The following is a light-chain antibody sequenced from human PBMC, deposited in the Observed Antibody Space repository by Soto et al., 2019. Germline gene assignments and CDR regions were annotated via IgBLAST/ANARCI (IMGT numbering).Light chain of an antibody. CDR3: QQYNNWPPLT. CDR1: QSVSSD. CDR2: GAS. V-gene: IGKV3-15*01. Sequence: EIVMTQSPATLSVSPGEGATLSCRASQSVSSDLAWFLQKPGQAPRLLIYGASTRATGIPARFSGSGSGTEFTLTISSLQSEDFAVYYCQQYNNWPPLTFGGGTKVEIK. J-gene: IGKJ4*01.